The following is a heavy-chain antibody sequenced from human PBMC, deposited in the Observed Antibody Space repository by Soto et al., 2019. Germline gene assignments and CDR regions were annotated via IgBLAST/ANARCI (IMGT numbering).Heavy chain of an antibody. J-gene: IGHJ6*02. D-gene: IGHD6-13*01. CDR3: AGSPYYYYGMDV. CDR1: GGSISSYY. CDR2: IYYGGST. Sequence: SEILSLTCTVTGGSISSYYWNWIRQPPGKGLEWIGYIYYGGSTTYNPSLKSRVTISVDTSKNQFSLKLDSVTAADTAVYYCAGSPYYYYGMDVWGQGTSVTVSS. V-gene: IGHV4-59*01.